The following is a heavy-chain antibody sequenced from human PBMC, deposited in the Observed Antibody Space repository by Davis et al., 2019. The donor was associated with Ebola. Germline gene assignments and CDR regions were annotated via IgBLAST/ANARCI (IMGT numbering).Heavy chain of an antibody. J-gene: IGHJ6*02. CDR2: IGPTGSNT. Sequence: GESLKISCAASGFTFTDYYMGWIRQAPGKGLEWVSHIGPTGSNTNYVHSARGRSSISRDNTKNSLYLEMNSLRADDTAVYYCARERGRTLAVAVHYYYYGMDVWGQGTTVTVSS. V-gene: IGHV3-11*01. CDR3: ARERGRTLAVAVHYYYYGMDV. CDR1: GFTFTDYY. D-gene: IGHD6-19*01.